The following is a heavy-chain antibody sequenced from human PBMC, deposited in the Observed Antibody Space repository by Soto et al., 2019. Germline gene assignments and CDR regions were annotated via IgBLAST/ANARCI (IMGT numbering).Heavy chain of an antibody. V-gene: IGHV4-34*01. Sequence: PSETLSLTCAVYGGSFSGYYWSWIRQPPGKGLEWIGEINHSGSTNYNPSLKGRVTISVDTSKNQFSLKLSSVTAADTAVYYCARATRITMVRGLYGMDVWGQGTTVTVSS. CDR1: GGSFSGYY. D-gene: IGHD3-10*01. J-gene: IGHJ6*02. CDR2: INHSGST. CDR3: ARATRITMVRGLYGMDV.